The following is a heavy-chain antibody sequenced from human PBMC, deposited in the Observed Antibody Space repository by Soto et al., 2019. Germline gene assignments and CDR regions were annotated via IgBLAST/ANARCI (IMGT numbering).Heavy chain of an antibody. CDR2: IYYSGST. Sequence: QVQLQESGPGLVKPSQTLSLTCTVSGGSISSGDYYWSWIRQHPGKGLEWIGYIYYSGSTYYNPSLKSRVTISVDTSKNPFSLKLSSVTAADTAVYYCARWWSGSRQGFDPWGQGTLVNVSS. D-gene: IGHD3-3*01. J-gene: IGHJ5*02. CDR3: ARWWSGSRQGFDP. V-gene: IGHV4-31*03. CDR1: GGSISSGDYY.